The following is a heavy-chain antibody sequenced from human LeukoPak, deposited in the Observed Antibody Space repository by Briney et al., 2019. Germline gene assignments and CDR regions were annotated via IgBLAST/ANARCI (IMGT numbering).Heavy chain of an antibody. V-gene: IGHV3-48*02. CDR1: GSTFSTKS. CDR2: ITADSGTT. Sequence: GGSLRLSCAVSGSTFSTKSMNWVRQAPGKGLEWVSYITADSGTTYYADSVKGRFTISRDNAKNPLYLQMNSLRDEDTAVYYCASRDYFDYWGQGTLVTVSS. J-gene: IGHJ4*01. CDR3: ASRDYFDY.